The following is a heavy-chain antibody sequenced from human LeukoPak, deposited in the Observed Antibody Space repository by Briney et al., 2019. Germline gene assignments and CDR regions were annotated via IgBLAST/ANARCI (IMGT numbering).Heavy chain of an antibody. D-gene: IGHD2-2*01. V-gene: IGHV1-18*01. CDR3: ARDSGYCSSTSCSYYYYYYGMDV. CDR1: GYTFTSYG. Sequence: ASVKVSCKASGYTFTSYGISWVRQAPGQGLEWMGWISAYNGNTNYAQKLQGRVTMTTDTSTSTAYMELRSLRSDDTAVYYCARDSGYCSSTSCSYYYYYYGMDVWGQGTTVTVSS. J-gene: IGHJ6*02. CDR2: ISAYNGNT.